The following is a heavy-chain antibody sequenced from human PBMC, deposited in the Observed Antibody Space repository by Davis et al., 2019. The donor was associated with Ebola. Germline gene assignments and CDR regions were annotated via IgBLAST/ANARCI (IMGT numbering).Heavy chain of an antibody. CDR3: ASGAMWYFDY. Sequence: SETLSLTCTVSGTSIMTYHWSWVRQSPGKGLEWIGRISSTGTTNYNPSLRGRATISVDTSKRHVSLNLSSVTAADTAVYYCASGAMWYFDYWGQGTLVTVSS. D-gene: IGHD4/OR15-4a*01. V-gene: IGHV4-59*12. J-gene: IGHJ4*02. CDR2: ISSTGTT. CDR1: GTSIMTYH.